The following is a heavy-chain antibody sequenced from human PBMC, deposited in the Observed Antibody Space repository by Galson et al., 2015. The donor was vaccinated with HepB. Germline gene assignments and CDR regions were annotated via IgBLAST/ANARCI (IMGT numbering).Heavy chain of an antibody. CDR3: ARVGDYDFWSGPWHYFDY. CDR2: ISSSGSTI. Sequence: SLRLSCAASGFTFSDYYMSWIRQAPGKGLEWVSYISSSGSTIYYADSVKGRFTISRDNAKNSLYLQMNSLRAEDTAVYYCARVGDYDFWSGPWHYFDYWGQGTLVTVSS. CDR1: GFTFSDYY. V-gene: IGHV3-11*01. J-gene: IGHJ4*02. D-gene: IGHD3-3*01.